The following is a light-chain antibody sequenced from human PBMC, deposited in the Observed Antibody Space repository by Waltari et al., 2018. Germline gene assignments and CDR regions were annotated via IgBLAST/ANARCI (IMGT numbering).Light chain of an antibody. Sequence: SYELTQPPSVSVSPGQTAIITCSGHKLGDQYASWYRQKPGQSPVLVIYQDSERPSGSPGRFSGSNSGNTATLTISGTQAMDEADYYCQAWHSNTGVFGTGTKVTVL. V-gene: IGLV3-1*01. CDR3: QAWHSNTGV. J-gene: IGLJ1*01. CDR2: QDS. CDR1: KLGDQY.